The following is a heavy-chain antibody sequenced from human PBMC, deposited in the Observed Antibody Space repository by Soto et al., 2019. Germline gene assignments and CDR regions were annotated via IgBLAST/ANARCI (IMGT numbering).Heavy chain of an antibody. CDR2: IIPIFGTA. Sequence: SVKPSCKACGGTYSSYAISWVRQAPGQGLEWMGGIIPIFGTANYAQKFQGRVTITADESTSTAYMELSSLRSEDTAVYYCAGSIAVATYYFDYWGQGTLVTVSS. CDR1: GGTYSSYA. V-gene: IGHV1-69*13. CDR3: AGSIAVATYYFDY. J-gene: IGHJ4*02. D-gene: IGHD6-19*01.